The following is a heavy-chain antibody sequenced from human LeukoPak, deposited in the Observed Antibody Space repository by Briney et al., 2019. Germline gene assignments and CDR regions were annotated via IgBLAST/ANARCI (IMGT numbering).Heavy chain of an antibody. D-gene: IGHD6-19*01. Sequence: SVKVSCKASGGTFSSYAISWVRQAPGQGLEWMGGIIPMFGIANYAQKFQGRVTITADESTSTAYMELSSLRSEDTAVYYCARDRPYTGGWRGFDYWGQGTLVTVSS. V-gene: IGHV1-69*13. CDR1: GGTFSSYA. J-gene: IGHJ4*02. CDR3: ARDRPYTGGWRGFDY. CDR2: IIPMFGIA.